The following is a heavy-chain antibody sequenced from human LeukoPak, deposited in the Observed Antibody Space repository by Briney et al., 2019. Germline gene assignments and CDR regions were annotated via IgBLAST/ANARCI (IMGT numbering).Heavy chain of an antibody. J-gene: IGHJ6*03. CDR1: GYSFTSCW. CDR3: ARHGHCTNGVCYSNYYYYMDV. D-gene: IGHD2-8*01. Sequence: GESLKISCQGSGYSFTSCWIGWVRQMPGKGLEWMGIIYPDDSDTRYSPSFEGQVILSVDKSISTAYLQWSSLKASDTATYYCARHGHCTNGVCYSNYYYYMDVWGKGTTVTVSS. V-gene: IGHV5-51*01. CDR2: IYPDDSDT.